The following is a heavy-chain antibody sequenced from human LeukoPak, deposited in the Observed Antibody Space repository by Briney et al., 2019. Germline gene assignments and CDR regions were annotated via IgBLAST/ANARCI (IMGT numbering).Heavy chain of an antibody. CDR1: GFTFSSYS. J-gene: IGHJ6*02. V-gene: IGHV3-48*04. D-gene: IGHD5-12*01. CDR2: ISSSSSTI. CDR3: ARDPGYSGYDWAYYYGVDV. Sequence: GGSLRLSCAASGFTFSSYSMNWVRQAPGKGLEWVSYISSSSSTIYYADSVKGRFTISRDNAKNSLYLQMNSLRAEDTAVYYCARDPGYSGYDWAYYYGVDVWGQGTTVTVSS.